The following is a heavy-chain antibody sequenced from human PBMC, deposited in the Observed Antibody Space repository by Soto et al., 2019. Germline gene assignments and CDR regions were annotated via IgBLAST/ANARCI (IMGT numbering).Heavy chain of an antibody. CDR3: AKDASGWYAQFYYYYYMDV. CDR2: ISGSGGST. V-gene: IGHV3-23*01. D-gene: IGHD6-19*01. J-gene: IGHJ6*03. Sequence: GGSLRLSCAASGFTFSSYAMSWVRQAPGKGLEWVSAISGSGGSTYYADSVKGRFTISRDNSKNTLYLQMNSLRAEDTAVYYCAKDASGWYAQFYYYYYMDVWGKGTTVTVSS. CDR1: GFTFSSYA.